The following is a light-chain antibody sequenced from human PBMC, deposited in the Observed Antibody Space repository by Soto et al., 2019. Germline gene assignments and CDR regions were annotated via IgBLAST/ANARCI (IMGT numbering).Light chain of an antibody. Sequence: EIVLTQSPATLSLSPGERATLSCRASQSVSSYLAWYQQKPGQAPRLLINDASNRATGIPPRFSGSGSGTDFTLTISSLEPEDFAVYYCQQRNNWLGFTFGPGTKVDIK. CDR2: DAS. CDR3: QQRNNWLGFT. CDR1: QSVSSY. V-gene: IGKV3-11*01. J-gene: IGKJ3*01.